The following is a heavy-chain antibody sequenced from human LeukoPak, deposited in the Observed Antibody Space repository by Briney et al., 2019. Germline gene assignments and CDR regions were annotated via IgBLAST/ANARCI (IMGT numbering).Heavy chain of an antibody. V-gene: IGHV3-7*01. CDR1: GFTFSDYW. D-gene: IGHD6-6*01. CDR3: ARRGGSSSRRSPIDY. CDR2: IKQDGSQR. Sequence: GGSLRLSCTASGFTFSDYWMTWVRQAPGKGPEWVANIKQDGSQRYYVDSVRGRFTISRDNAKNSLFLQMNGLRAEDTAVYYCARRGGSSSRRSPIDYWGQGSLVTVSS. J-gene: IGHJ4*02.